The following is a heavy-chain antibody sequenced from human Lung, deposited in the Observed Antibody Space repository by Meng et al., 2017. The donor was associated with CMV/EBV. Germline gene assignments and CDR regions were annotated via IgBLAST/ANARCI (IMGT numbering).Heavy chain of an antibody. V-gene: IGHV3-30*02. J-gene: IGHJ6*02. CDR3: ARSYNGKYYPPYYYYYYGMDV. CDR1: GFYFSDYG. D-gene: IGHD1-26*01. CDR2: THYDESDK. Sequence: GGSXRLXCTASGFYFSDYGMHWVRQAPGKGLEWLTFTHYDESDKYYTDSVKGRFTISRDNSKKTLYLQMNSLSAEDTAVYYCARSYNGKYYPPYYYYYYGMDVWGQGTXVTVAS.